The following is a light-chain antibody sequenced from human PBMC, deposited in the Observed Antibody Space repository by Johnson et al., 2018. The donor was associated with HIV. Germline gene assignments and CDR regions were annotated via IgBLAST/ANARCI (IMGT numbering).Light chain of an antibody. CDR3: GTWDSSLSAGEYL. J-gene: IGLJ1*01. Sequence: QAVLTQPPSVSVAPGQKVTVSCSGRTSNIGNNYVSWYQQLPGTAPKLLIYENNKRPSGIPDRFSGSKSGTSATMGITGLQTGDEADYYCGTWDSSLSAGEYLFGTGTKVTVL. V-gene: IGLV1-51*02. CDR2: ENN. CDR1: TSNIGNNY.